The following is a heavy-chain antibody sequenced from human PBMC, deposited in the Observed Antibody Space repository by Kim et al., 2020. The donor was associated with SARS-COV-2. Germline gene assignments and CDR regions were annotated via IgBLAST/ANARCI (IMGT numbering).Heavy chain of an antibody. Sequence: SETLSLTCSISGGSISNSRSYWGWIRQPPGKGLEWIGSIYYRGSTYYNPSLKSRVTISIDMSKNQFSLKLSSVTAADTAVYYCVTRAENFYVEIDWWGQGTLVTVSS. J-gene: IGHJ4*02. V-gene: IGHV4-39*01. CDR2: IYYRGST. D-gene: IGHD3-16*01. CDR1: GGSISNSRSY. CDR3: VTRAENFYVEIDW.